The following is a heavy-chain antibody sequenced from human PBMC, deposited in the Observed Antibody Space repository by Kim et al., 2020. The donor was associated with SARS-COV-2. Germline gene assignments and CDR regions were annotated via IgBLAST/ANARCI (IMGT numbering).Heavy chain of an antibody. J-gene: IGHJ6*02. CDR3: ARDPLGATILWFAFYYYGMDV. CDR1: GGSISSSSYY. V-gene: IGHV4-39*07. CDR2: IYYSGNT. D-gene: IGHD5-12*01. Sequence: SETLSLTCTVSGGSISSSSYYWGWIRQPPGKGLEWIGSIYYSGNTYYNPSLRSRVTISVDTSKNQFSLKLTSVTAADTALYYCARDPLGATILWFAFYYYGMDVWGQGTTVTVSS.